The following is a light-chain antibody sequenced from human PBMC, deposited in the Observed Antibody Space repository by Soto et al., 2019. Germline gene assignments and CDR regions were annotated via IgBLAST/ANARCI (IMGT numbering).Light chain of an antibody. CDR3: QSYDSSLSAHYV. J-gene: IGLJ1*01. CDR2: DVS. CDR1: GSDVGGYNY. V-gene: IGLV2-11*01. Sequence: QSALTQPRSVSGSPGQSVTISCTGTGSDVGGYNYVSWYQQHPGKAPRLIIYDVSQRPSGVPDRFSGSKSGTSASLAITGLQAEDEADYYCQSYDSSLSAHYVFGTGTKVTVL.